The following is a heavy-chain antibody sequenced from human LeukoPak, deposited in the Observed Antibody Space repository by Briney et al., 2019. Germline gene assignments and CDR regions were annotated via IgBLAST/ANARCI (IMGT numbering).Heavy chain of an antibody. V-gene: IGHV4-39*01. J-gene: IGHJ4*02. Sequence: SDPLSLTCTVSVPPFSSSTYFCRWVRQPPAEVLGWIESNYYSGSTCYNPPLKSRVTMSVDTSKTQFSLKLSSVTAADTAVYYCARHAGGISATGTRPFDYWGQGTLVTVSS. CDR2: NYYSGST. CDR3: ARHAGGISATGTRPFDY. CDR1: VPPFSSSTYF. D-gene: IGHD6-13*01.